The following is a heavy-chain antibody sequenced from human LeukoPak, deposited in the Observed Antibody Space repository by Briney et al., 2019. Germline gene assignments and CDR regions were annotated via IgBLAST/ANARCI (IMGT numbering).Heavy chain of an antibody. J-gene: IGHJ4*02. Sequence: ASVKVSCKASGYTFTGYYMRWVRQAPGQGLEWMGRINPNSGATNYAQKFQGRVTMTRDTSITTAYMELSRLRSDDTAVYYCARAHMTTVTLGDYWGQGTLVTVSS. CDR1: GYTFTGYY. V-gene: IGHV1-2*06. CDR2: INPNSGAT. D-gene: IGHD4-11*01. CDR3: ARAHMTTVTLGDY.